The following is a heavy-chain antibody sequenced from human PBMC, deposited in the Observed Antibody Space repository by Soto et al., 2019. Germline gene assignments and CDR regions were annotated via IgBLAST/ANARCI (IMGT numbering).Heavy chain of an antibody. CDR3: ARQPESTSYFDY. Sequence: SETLSLTCTVSGGSISSYYWSWIRQPPGKGLEWIGYIYYSGSTNYNPSLKSRVTISVDTSKNQFSLKLSSATAADRAVYYCARQPESTSYFDYWGQGILVTVSS. V-gene: IGHV4-59*01. J-gene: IGHJ4*02. D-gene: IGHD2-2*01. CDR2: IYYSGST. CDR1: GGSISSYY.